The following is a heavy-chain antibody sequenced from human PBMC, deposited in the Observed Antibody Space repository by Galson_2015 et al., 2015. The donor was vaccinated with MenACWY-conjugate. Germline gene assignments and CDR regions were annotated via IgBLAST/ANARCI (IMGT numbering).Heavy chain of an antibody. D-gene: IGHD6-19*01. CDR3: ARDWTLAVAGTYYFDH. J-gene: IGHJ4*02. CDR1: GFSLRTSGMR. V-gene: IGHV2-70*04. Sequence: PALVKPTQTLTLTCTFSGFSLRTSGMRVSWIRQPPGKALEWLARIDWDDDKFYSTSLKTRLTISKDTSKNQVVLTMTNMDPVDTATYYCARDWTLAVAGTYYFDHWGQGALVTVSS. CDR2: IDWDDDK.